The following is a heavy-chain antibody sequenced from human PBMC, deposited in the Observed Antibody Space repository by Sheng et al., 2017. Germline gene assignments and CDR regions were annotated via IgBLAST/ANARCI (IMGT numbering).Heavy chain of an antibody. D-gene: IGHD6-13*01. V-gene: IGHV1-69*13. CDR3: ARTQQLVLPSPDYYYGMDV. Sequence: QVQLVQSGAEVKKPGSSVKVSCKASGGTFSSYAISWVRQAPGQGLEWMGGIIPIFGTANYAQKFQGRVTITADESTSTAYMELSSLRSEDTAVYYCARTQQLVLPSPDYYYGMDVWGQGTTVTVSS. CDR1: GGTFSSYA. J-gene: IGHJ6*02. CDR2: IIPIFGTA.